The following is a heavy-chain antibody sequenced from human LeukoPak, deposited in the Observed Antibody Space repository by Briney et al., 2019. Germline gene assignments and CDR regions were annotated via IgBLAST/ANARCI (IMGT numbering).Heavy chain of an antibody. J-gene: IGHJ6*02. V-gene: IGHV1-18*01. Sequence: ASVKVSCKASGYTFTSYGISWVRQAPGQGLEWMGWISAYNGNTNYAQKLQGRVTMTTDTSTSTAYKELRSLRSDDTAVYYCARGGYLYYYYYYGMDVWGQGTTVTVSS. CDR2: ISAYNGNT. D-gene: IGHD3-22*01. CDR3: ARGGYLYYYYYYGMDV. CDR1: GYTFTSYG.